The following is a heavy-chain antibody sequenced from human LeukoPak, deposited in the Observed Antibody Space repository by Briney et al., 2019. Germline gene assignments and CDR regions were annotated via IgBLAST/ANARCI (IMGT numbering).Heavy chain of an antibody. J-gene: IGHJ6*03. V-gene: IGHV3-35*01. CDR2: VSWNGSRT. D-gene: IGHD4-17*01. CDR3: ARARSQGAVTTWHYYYYYMDV. CDR1: GFTFSNSD. Sequence: PGGSLRLSCAASGFTFSNSDMNWVHQAPGKRLEWVSGVSWNGSRTHYADSVKGRFIISRDNAKNSLYLQMNSLRAEDTAVYYCARARSQGAVTTWHYYYYYMDVWGKGTTVTISS.